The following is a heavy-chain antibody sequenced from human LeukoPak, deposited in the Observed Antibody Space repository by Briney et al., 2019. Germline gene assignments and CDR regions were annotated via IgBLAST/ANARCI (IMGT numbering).Heavy chain of an antibody. Sequence: PSQTLSLTCTVSGVSISSGGYYWSWIRQHPGKGLEWIGYIYHSGSTYYNPSLKSRVSISVATSKNQCSLKLSSVTAADTAVYYCARDGGSGSHDLAEYFQLWGQGTLVTVPS. CDR1: GVSISSGGYY. V-gene: IGHV4-31*03. J-gene: IGHJ1*01. CDR3: ARDGGSGSHDLAEYFQL. D-gene: IGHD3-10*01. CDR2: IYHSGST.